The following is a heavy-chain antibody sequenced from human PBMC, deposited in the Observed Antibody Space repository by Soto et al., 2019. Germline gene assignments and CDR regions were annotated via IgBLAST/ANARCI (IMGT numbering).Heavy chain of an antibody. D-gene: IGHD3-22*01. CDR1: GFTVSSNY. Sequence: EVQLVESGGGLVQPGGSLRLSCAASGFTVSSNYMSWVRQAPGKGLEWVSVIYSGGSTYYADSVKGRFTISRDNSKNTLYLQMNSLRAEDTGVYYCARMGDSSGYSGWFDSWGQGTLVTVSS. CDR2: IYSGGST. V-gene: IGHV3-66*01. CDR3: ARMGDSSGYSGWFDS. J-gene: IGHJ5*01.